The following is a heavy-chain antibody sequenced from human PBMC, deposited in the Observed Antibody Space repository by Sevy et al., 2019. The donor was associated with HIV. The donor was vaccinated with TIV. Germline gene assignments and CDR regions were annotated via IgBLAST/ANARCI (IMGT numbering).Heavy chain of an antibody. CDR2: ISGSGDST. D-gene: IGHD2-2*01. CDR3: AKVVVPADIDPFYYYAFGMDV. CDR1: GFTFSNYA. J-gene: IGHJ6*02. Sequence: GGSLRLSCAASGFTFSNYAINWVRQAPGKGLEWVSRISGSGDSTFYADSVKGRLTISRDNSKNTVHRQMNSLRVEDTAVYYCAKVVVPADIDPFYYYAFGMDVWGQGTTVTVSS. V-gene: IGHV3-23*01.